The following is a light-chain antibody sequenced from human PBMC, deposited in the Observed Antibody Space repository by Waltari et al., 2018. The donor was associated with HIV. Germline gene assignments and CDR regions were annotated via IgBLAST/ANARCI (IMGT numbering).Light chain of an antibody. CDR1: QNILYSSDNENY. Sequence: DIVMTQSPDSLAVSLGERATINCKSSQNILYSSDNENYLAWYQQKQGQPPKLLIYWASTRRSGVPDRFSGSGSGTDFTLTISNLQAEDVAVYYCQQYYITPRTFGQGTKLEIK. J-gene: IGKJ2*01. V-gene: IGKV4-1*01. CDR2: WAS. CDR3: QQYYITPRT.